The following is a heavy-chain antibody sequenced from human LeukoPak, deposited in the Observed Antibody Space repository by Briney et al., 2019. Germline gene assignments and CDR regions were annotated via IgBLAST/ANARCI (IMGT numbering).Heavy chain of an antibody. J-gene: IGHJ4*02. D-gene: IGHD6-19*01. V-gene: IGHV3-23*01. CDR2: IRGSGGST. Sequence: GGSLRLSCAASGFTFRNFAMSWARQAPGKGLEWVSVIRGSGGSTVYSDSVKGRFTISRDNSKNTLYLQMNSLRAEDTAIYYCAKDAPTYIPVTGPEDNWGQGTLVTVSS. CDR1: GFTFRNFA. CDR3: AKDAPTYIPVTGPEDN.